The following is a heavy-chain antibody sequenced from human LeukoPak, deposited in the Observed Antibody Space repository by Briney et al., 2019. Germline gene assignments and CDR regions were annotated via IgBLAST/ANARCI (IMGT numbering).Heavy chain of an antibody. CDR3: AKDLRTRYSYGRGNWFDP. Sequence: GGSLRLSCAASGFTFSSYAMSWVRQAPGKGLEWVSAISGSGGSTYYADSVKGRFNISRDNSKNTLYLQMNRLRAEATAVYYCAKDLRTRYSYGRGNWFDPWAREPWSPSPQ. CDR1: GFTFSSYA. J-gene: IGHJ5*02. V-gene: IGHV3-23*01. D-gene: IGHD5-18*01. CDR2: ISGSGGST.